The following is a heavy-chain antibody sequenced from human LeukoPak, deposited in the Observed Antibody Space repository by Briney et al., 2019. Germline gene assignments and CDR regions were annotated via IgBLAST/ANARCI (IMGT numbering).Heavy chain of an antibody. CDR3: TRSPILYGLYFDY. V-gene: IGHV3-73*01. J-gene: IGHJ4*02. CDR1: GFTFSGSA. CDR2: IRSKANSYAT. Sequence: PGGSLRLSCAASGFTFSGSAMHWVRQASGKGLEWVGRIRSKANSYATAYAASVKGRFTISRDDSKNTEYLQMNSLKTEDTAVYYCTRSPILYGLYFDYWGQGTLVTVSS. D-gene: IGHD2-2*02.